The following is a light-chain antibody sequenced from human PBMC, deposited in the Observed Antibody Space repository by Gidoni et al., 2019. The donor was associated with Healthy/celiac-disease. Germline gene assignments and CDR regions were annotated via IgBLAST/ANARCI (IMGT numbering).Light chain of an antibody. CDR3: QQRYSTPWT. CDR1: QSISSY. V-gene: IGKV1-39*01. Sequence: DIQLTQSPSSLSASVGDRVTITCRASQSISSYLNWYQQKPGKAPKLLIYAASSLQSGVPSRFSGSGSGTDVTLTISSLQPEDFATYYCQQRYSTPWTFGQXTKVEIK. CDR2: AAS. J-gene: IGKJ1*01.